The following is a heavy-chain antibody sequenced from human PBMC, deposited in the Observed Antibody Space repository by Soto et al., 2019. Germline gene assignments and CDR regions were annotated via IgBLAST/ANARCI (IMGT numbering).Heavy chain of an antibody. CDR1: GGSVSSGSYF. CDR2: AYYSGST. V-gene: IGHV4-61*01. CDR3: ARGPNYGCGSFDY. D-gene: IGHD3-16*01. J-gene: IGHJ4*02. Sequence: PSETLSLTCTVSGGSVSSGSYFWSWIRQPPGKGLEWIGYAYYSGSTKYNPSLKSRVTTSVDTSNNQFSLKLTSVTAADTAVYYCARGPNYGCGSFDYWSQGILVTVSS.